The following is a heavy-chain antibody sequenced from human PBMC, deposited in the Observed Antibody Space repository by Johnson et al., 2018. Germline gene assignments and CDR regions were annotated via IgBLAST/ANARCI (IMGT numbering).Heavy chain of an antibody. CDR1: GFSFSKYD. V-gene: IGHV3-13*01. J-gene: IGHJ6*02. D-gene: IGHD2-21*01. Sequence: QLVESGGGLVQPGGSLRLSCSASGFSFSKYDMHWVRQRTGKGLEWVSAIGSAGDTYYPNSVKGRFTISRENAKNSLFLQMNSLTAGDTAVYYCTRGDLSYSGMDVWGQGTTVTVSS. CDR2: IGSAGDT. CDR3: TRGDLSYSGMDV.